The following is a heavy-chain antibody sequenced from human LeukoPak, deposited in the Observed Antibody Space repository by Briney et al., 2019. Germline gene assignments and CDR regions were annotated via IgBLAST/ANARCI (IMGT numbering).Heavy chain of an antibody. CDR1: GYSFTAYY. V-gene: IGHV1-2*02. J-gene: IGHJ4*02. CDR2: INPNSGGT. Sequence: GASVKVSCKASGYSFTAYYIHWVRQAPGQGLEWMGWINPNSGGTNYAQKFQGRITMTRDTSISTAYMELSRLTSDDTAVYYCARDSSRYCSGGSCYSPHDYWGQGTLVTVSS. D-gene: IGHD2-15*01. CDR3: ARDSSRYCSGGSCYSPHDY.